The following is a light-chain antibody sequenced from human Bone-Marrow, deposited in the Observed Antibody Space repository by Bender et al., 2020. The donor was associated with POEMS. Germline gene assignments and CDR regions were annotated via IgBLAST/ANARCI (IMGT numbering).Light chain of an antibody. CDR3: QVWDSSSVV. Sequence: SYVLTQAPSVSVAPGLTARITCSGDELPKKYTYWYKQKSGQAPVLVVYDDSDRPSGIPERFSGSNSGNTATLTISRVEAGDEADYYCQVWDSSSVVFGGGTKLTVL. CDR1: ELPKKY. J-gene: IGLJ2*01. V-gene: IGLV3-21*02. CDR2: DDS.